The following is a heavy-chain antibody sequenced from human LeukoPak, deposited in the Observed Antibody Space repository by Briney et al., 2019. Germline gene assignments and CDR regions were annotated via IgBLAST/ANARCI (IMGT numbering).Heavy chain of an antibody. D-gene: IGHD6-13*01. Sequence: PGGSLRLSCAASGFTFGSYAMSWVRQAPGKGLEWISAISGSGSNTDYADSLKGRFTISRDNSKSTLYLQTNSMRAEDTALYYCAKAIRENYSSRKALGYWGQGTLVTASS. V-gene: IGHV3-23*01. CDR2: ISGSGSNT. J-gene: IGHJ4*02. CDR3: AKAIRENYSSRKALGY. CDR1: GFTFGSYA.